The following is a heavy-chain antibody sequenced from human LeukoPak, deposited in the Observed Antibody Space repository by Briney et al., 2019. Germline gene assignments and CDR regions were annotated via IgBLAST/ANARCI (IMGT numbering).Heavy chain of an antibody. CDR1: GFPFGDFA. J-gene: IGHJ3*01. V-gene: IGHV3-23*01. Sequence: GGSLRLSCAASGFPFGDFAMTWVRQVTGGGLQWVSTITRSGQNTYCADSVKGRFTISRDDCKGMLYLQMNSLRAEDTAMYYCVKDDYCSIPGCVIDALVVWGQGTVVTVSS. CDR3: VKDDYCSIPGCVIDALVV. D-gene: IGHD4-11*01. CDR2: ITRSGQNT.